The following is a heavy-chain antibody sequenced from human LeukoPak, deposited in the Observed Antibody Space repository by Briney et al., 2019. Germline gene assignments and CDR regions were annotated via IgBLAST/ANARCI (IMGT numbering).Heavy chain of an antibody. CDR3: ARVIVGYYGMDV. CDR2: ISGSGGST. J-gene: IGHJ6*02. V-gene: IGHV3-23*01. D-gene: IGHD1-26*01. CDR1: GFTSSSYA. Sequence: GESLKISCAASGFTSSSYAMTWVRQAPGKGLEWVSAISGSGGSTYYADSAKGRFTISRDNSKSSVFLQMSSLRSEDTAVFYCARVIVGYYGMDVWGQGTTVTVSS.